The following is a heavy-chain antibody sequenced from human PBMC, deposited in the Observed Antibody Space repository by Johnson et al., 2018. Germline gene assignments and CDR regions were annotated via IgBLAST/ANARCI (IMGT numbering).Heavy chain of an antibody. Sequence: VQLVESGGGLVQPGGSLRLSCAATGFTFSNYAMTWVRQAPGKGLEWVSTVTGSDVDTYYADSVEGRFTISRDNSKNIVYLQMNSLRVEDTALYYCAKDPSGDLKAHYMDVWGNGTTVTV. V-gene: IGHV3-23*04. D-gene: IGHD3-10*01. J-gene: IGHJ6*03. CDR2: VTGSDVDT. CDR3: AKDPSGDLKAHYMDV. CDR1: GFTFSNYA.